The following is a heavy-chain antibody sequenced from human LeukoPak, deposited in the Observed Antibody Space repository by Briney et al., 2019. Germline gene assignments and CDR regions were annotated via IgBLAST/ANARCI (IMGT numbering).Heavy chain of an antibody. CDR3: AGDQFEYSSSPWAFDI. CDR1: GGSISSYY. Sequence: PSETLSLTCTVSGGSISSYYWSWIRQPPGKGLEWIGYIYYSGSTNYNPSLKSRVTISVDTSKNQFSLKLSSVTAADTAVYYCAGDQFEYSSSPWAFDIWGQGTMVTVSS. D-gene: IGHD6-6*01. J-gene: IGHJ3*02. V-gene: IGHV4-59*01. CDR2: IYYSGST.